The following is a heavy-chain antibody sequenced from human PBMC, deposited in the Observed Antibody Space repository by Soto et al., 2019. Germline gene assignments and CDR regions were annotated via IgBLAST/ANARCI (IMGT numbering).Heavy chain of an antibody. D-gene: IGHD1-26*01. CDR1: GFTFSSYG. Sequence: GGSLRLSCAASGFTFSSYGMHWVRQAPGKGLEWVAVISYDGSNKYYADSVKGRFTISRDNSKNTLYLQMNSLRAEDTAVYYCAKSGAAWELLNWFDPWGQGTLVTVSS. J-gene: IGHJ5*02. V-gene: IGHV3-30*18. CDR3: AKSGAAWELLNWFDP. CDR2: ISYDGSNK.